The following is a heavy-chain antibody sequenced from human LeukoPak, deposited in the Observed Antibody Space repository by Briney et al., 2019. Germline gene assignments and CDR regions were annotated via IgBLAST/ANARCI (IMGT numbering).Heavy chain of an antibody. J-gene: IGHJ4*02. CDR3: ARDARYCTNGVCYPTFGY. CDR1: GGTFSSYA. CDR2: IIPIFGTA. V-gene: IGHV1-69*13. D-gene: IGHD2-8*01. Sequence: ASVNVSCKASGGTFSSYAISWVRQAPGQGLEWMGGIIPIFGTANYAQKFQGRVTITADESTSTAYMELSSLRSEDTAVYYCARDARYCTNGVCYPTFGYWGQGTLVTVSS.